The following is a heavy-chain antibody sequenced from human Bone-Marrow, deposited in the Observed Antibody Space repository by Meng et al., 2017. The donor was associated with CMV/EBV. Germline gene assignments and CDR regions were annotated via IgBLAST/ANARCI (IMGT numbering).Heavy chain of an antibody. D-gene: IGHD1-7*01. CDR3: ARDSYNWNYGGIRALYYFDY. V-gene: IGHV3-21*01. CDR1: GFTFSYSS. CDR2: ISSSSGYI. J-gene: IGHJ4*02. Sequence: GGSLRLSCAASGFTFSYSSMNWVRQAPGKGLEWVSSISSSSGYIYYADSMRGRFTISRDNAKNSLYLQMNSLRAEDTAVYYCARDSYNWNYGGIRALYYFDYWGQGTLVTVSS.